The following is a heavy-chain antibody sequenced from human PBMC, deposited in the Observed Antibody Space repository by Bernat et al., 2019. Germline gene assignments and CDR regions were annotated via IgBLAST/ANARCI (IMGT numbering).Heavy chain of an antibody. CDR3: ARGSVEYGMDV. CDR2: INHSGST. Sequence: QVQLQQWGAGLLKPSETLSLTCAVYGGSFSGYYWSWIRQPPGKGLEWIGEINHSGSTNYNPSLKSQVTISVDTSKNQFSLKLSSVTAADTAVYYCARGSVEYGMDVWGQGTTVTVSS. D-gene: IGHD5/OR15-5a*01. J-gene: IGHJ6*02. V-gene: IGHV4-34*01. CDR1: GGSFSGYY.